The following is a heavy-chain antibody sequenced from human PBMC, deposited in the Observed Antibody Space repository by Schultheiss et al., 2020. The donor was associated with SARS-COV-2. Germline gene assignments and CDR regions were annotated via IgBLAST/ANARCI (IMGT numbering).Heavy chain of an antibody. V-gene: IGHV4-34*01. CDR1: GGSFSGYY. J-gene: IGHJ4*02. CDR3: ARAAGSNNIFDY. Sequence: SETLSLTCAVYGGSFSGYYWSWIRQPPGKGLEWIGEINHSGSTNYNPSLKSRVTISVDTSKNQFSLKLSSVTAADTAVYYCARAAGSNNIFDYWGQGTLVTVSS. CDR2: INHSGST. D-gene: IGHD6-13*01.